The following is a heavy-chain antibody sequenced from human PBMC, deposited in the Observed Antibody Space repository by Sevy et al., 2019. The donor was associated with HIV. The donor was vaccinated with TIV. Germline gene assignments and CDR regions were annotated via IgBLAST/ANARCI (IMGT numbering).Heavy chain of an antibody. CDR1: GFTFTTYW. V-gene: IGHV3-7*01. CDR2: INRNGTQK. J-gene: IGHJ5*02. Sequence: GGSLRLSCAASGFTFTTYWMIWIRQAPGKGLEWVANINRNGTQKYYADSLKDRFTISRDNTENSLYLQMDSLGAEDTALYYCARESSGHSGVDLWGQGTLVTVSS. CDR3: ARESSGHSGVDL. D-gene: IGHD3-22*01.